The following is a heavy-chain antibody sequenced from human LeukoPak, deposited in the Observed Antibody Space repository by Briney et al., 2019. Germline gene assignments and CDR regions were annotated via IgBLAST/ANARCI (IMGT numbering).Heavy chain of an antibody. D-gene: IGHD3-16*01. CDR2: IKQDGCEK. CDR3: ARDYTATTWLDY. V-gene: IGHV3-7*01. CDR1: GFTFSSYW. Sequence: PGGSLRLSCAVSGFTFSSYWMSWVRQAPGEGLEWVANIKQDGCEKYYVDPVKGRFTISRHNAKNSLYLQMNSLRAEDTAVYYCARDYTATTWLDYWGQGTLVTVSS. J-gene: IGHJ4*02.